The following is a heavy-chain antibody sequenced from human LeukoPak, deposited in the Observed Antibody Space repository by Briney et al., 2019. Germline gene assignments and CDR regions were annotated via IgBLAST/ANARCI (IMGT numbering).Heavy chain of an antibody. V-gene: IGHV3-7*01. J-gene: IGHJ3*02. CDR1: GFTFSSYW. CDR3: ARVSMIVVVTGAYGAFDI. CDR2: IKQDGSEK. D-gene: IGHD3-22*01. Sequence: GGSLRLSCAASGFTFSSYWMSWVRQAPGKGLEWAANIKQDGSEKYYVDSVKGRFTISRDNAKNSLYLQMNSLRAEDTAVYYCARVSMIVVVTGAYGAFDIWGQGTMVTVSS.